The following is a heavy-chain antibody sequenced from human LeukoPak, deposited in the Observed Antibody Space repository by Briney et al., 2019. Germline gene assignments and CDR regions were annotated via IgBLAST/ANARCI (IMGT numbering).Heavy chain of an antibody. CDR3: ATEPSRSYSFDHLDF. Sequence: SSVTVSCKTSGGTFNNYAISWVRQAPGQGLEWMGRVVPMFGIRNYTQTFRGRVNITADKATNTVYMELRSLRAEDTAIYYCATEPSRSYSFDHLDFWGLGTPVTVSS. V-gene: IGHV1-69*04. J-gene: IGHJ4*02. CDR2: VVPMFGIR. CDR1: GGTFNNYA. D-gene: IGHD5-12*01.